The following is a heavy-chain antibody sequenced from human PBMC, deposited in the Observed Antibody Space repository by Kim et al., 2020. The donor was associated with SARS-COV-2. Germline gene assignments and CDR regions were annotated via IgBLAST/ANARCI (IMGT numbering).Heavy chain of an antibody. Sequence: SETLSLTCTVSGGSISSGSYYWSWIRQPAGKGLEWIGRIYTSGSTNYNPSLKSRVTISVDTSKNQFSLKLSSVTAADTAVYYCARGHSSSWGWRNGMDVWGQGTTVTVSS. CDR3: ARGHSSSWGWRNGMDV. D-gene: IGHD6-13*01. V-gene: IGHV4-61*02. CDR1: GGSISSGSYY. CDR2: IYTSGST. J-gene: IGHJ6*02.